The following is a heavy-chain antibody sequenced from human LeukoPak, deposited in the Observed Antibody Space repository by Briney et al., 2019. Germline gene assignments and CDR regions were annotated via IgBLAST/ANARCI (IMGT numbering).Heavy chain of an antibody. Sequence: PGGSLRLSCAASGFTFSSYTMNWVRQAPGKGLEWVSVISGSGGSTYYADSVKGGFTISRDNSKNTLYVQMNSLRAEDTAVYYCAKGSPYVSGSYCDYWGQGTLVTVSS. CDR3: AKGSPYVSGSYCDY. J-gene: IGHJ4*02. CDR2: ISGSGGST. V-gene: IGHV3-23*01. CDR1: GFTFSSYT. D-gene: IGHD3-10*01.